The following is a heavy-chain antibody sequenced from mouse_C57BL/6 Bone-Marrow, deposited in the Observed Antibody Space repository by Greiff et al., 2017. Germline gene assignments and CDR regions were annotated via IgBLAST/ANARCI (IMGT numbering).Heavy chain of an antibody. CDR1: GYSITSGYY. J-gene: IGHJ1*03. D-gene: IGHD1-1*01. Sequence: VQLQQSGPGLVKPSQSLSLTCSVTGYSITSGYYWNWIRQFPGNKLEWMGYIRYDGSNNYNPSLKNRISITRDTSMNQFFLKLNSVTTEDTATYYGARDRYYGSSYWYFDVWGTGTTVTVSS. V-gene: IGHV3-6*01. CDR2: IRYDGSN. CDR3: ARDRYYGSSYWYFDV.